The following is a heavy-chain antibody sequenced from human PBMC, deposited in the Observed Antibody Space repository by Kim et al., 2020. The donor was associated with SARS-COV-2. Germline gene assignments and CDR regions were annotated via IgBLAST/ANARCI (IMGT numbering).Heavy chain of an antibody. D-gene: IGHD2-15*01. CDR1: GFTFSSYA. V-gene: IGHV3-30-3*01. CDR2: ISYDGSNK. J-gene: IGHJ4*02. Sequence: GGSLRLSCAASGFTFSSYAMHWVRQAPGKGLEWVAVISYDGSNKYYADSVKGRFTISRDNSKNTLYLQMNSLRAEDTAVYYCARGHGRYCSGGSCLQFDYWGQGTLVTVSS. CDR3: ARGHGRYCSGGSCLQFDY.